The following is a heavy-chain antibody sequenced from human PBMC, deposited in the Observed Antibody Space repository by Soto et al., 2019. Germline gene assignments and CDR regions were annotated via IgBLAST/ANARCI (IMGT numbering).Heavy chain of an antibody. Sequence: DVQLVESGGGLVQPGRSLRLSCAASGFTFDDYAMHWVRQAPGKGLEWVSGISWNSGSIGYADSVKGRFTISRDNAKNPLYLQMNSLRAEDTALYYCAKDAYDSSGYTDYWGQGTLVTVSS. CDR3: AKDAYDSSGYTDY. V-gene: IGHV3-9*01. D-gene: IGHD3-22*01. J-gene: IGHJ4*02. CDR1: GFTFDDYA. CDR2: ISWNSGSI.